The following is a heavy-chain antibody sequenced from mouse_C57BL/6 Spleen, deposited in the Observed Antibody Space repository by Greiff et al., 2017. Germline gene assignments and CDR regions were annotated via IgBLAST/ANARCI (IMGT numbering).Heavy chain of an antibody. CDR2: ILPGSGST. Sequence: QVQLKESGAELMKPGASVKLSCKATGYTFTGYWIEWVKQRPGHGLEWIGEILPGSGSTNYNEKFKGKATFTADTSSNTAYMQLSSLTTEDSAIYYCARRIITTVVATRYFDVWGTGTTVTVSS. V-gene: IGHV1-9*01. CDR1: GYTFTGYW. CDR3: ARRIITTVVATRYFDV. D-gene: IGHD1-1*01. J-gene: IGHJ1*03.